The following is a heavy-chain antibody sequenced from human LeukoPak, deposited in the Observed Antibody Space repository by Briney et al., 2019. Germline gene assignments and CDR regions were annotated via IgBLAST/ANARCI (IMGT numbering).Heavy chain of an antibody. CDR1: GGTFSSYA. CDR2: IIPILGIA. V-gene: IGHV1-69*04. J-gene: IGHJ4*02. D-gene: IGHD5-12*01. CDR3: ARDRGLVATIQTLAY. Sequence: GASVKVSCKASGGTFSSYAISWVRQAPGQGLEWMGRIIPILGIANYAQKFQGRVTITADKSTSTAYMELSSLRSEDTAVYYCARDRGLVATIQTLAYWGQGTRSPSPQ.